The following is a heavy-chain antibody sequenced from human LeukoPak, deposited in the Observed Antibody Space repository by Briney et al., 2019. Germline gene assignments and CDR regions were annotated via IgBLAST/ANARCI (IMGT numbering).Heavy chain of an antibody. CDR2: IYYSGST. Sequence: PSETLSLTCTVSGGSISSYYWSWIRQPPGKGLEWIGYIYYSGSTNYNPSLKSRVTISVDTSKNQFSLKLNSVTAADTAVYYCTRLLQTGVTGYYFDLWGRGTLVTVSS. J-gene: IGHJ2*01. V-gene: IGHV4-59*01. CDR1: GGSISSYY. CDR3: TRLLQTGVTGYYFDL. D-gene: IGHD3-9*01.